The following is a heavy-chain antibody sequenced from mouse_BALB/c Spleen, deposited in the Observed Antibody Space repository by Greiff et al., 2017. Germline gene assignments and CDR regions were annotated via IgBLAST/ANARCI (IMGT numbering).Heavy chain of an antibody. J-gene: IGHJ3*01. CDR3: ARQYGNYVSWFAY. Sequence: EVMLVESGGGLVQPGGSLKLSCAASGFTFSSYTMSWVRQTPEKRLEWVAYISSGGGNTYYPDSVKGRFTISRDNAKNNLYLQMSSLRSEDTALYYCARQYGNYVSWFAYWGQGTLVTVSA. CDR1: GFTFSSYT. V-gene: IGHV5-9*03. CDR2: ISSGGGNT. D-gene: IGHD2-10*02.